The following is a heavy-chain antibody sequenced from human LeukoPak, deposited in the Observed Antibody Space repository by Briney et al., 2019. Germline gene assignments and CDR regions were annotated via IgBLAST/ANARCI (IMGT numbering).Heavy chain of an antibody. V-gene: IGHV3-33*01. CDR1: GFTFRSYA. D-gene: IGHD6-13*01. CDR3: ARQSASSWDRFYYYYGMDV. Sequence: PGRALRLSCAASGFTFRSYAMHWVRQAPGKGLEWVALIWSDGSSKYYADSMKDRFTVSRDNSNNTLFLQMNSLRAEDTAVYYCARQSASSWDRFYYYYGMDVWGQGTTVTVSS. CDR2: IWSDGSSK. J-gene: IGHJ6*02.